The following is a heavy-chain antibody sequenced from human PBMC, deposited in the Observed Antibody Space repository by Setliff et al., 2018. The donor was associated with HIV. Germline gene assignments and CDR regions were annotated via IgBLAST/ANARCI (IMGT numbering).Heavy chain of an antibody. V-gene: IGHV4-61*02. Sequence: SETLSLTCTVSGGSISRGSYYWSWIRQPAGKGLEWIGRIYTNGNTNYNPSLKSRVTVSADTSKNQFSLKLSSVTAADTAVYYCARQTAAGTSATFDSWGQGSLVTVSS. J-gene: IGHJ4*02. CDR1: GGSISRGSYY. CDR2: IYTNGNT. D-gene: IGHD2-21*02. CDR3: ARQTAAGTSATFDS.